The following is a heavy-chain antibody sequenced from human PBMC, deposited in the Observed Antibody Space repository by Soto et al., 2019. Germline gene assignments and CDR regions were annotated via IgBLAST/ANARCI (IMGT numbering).Heavy chain of an antibody. CDR3: ARGISTAGHGYDY. CDR1: GDSVSSNSAT. Sequence: QVQLQQSGPGLVKPSQTLSLTCAISGDSVSSNSATWNWIRQSPSRGLEWLGRTYYRSKWYNNYAGSVKSRITISPDTSKNQFSLQLNSVTPEDAAVYFCARGISTAGHGYDYWGQGTLVTVSS. D-gene: IGHD6-13*01. J-gene: IGHJ4*02. V-gene: IGHV6-1*01. CDR2: TYYRSKWYN.